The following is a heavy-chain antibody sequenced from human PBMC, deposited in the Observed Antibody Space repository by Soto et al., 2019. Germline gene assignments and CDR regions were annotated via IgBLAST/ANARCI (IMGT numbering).Heavy chain of an antibody. D-gene: IGHD2-2*02. CDR1: GGTFSSYT. CDR3: ARAVSDIVVVPAAIQNDAFDI. CDR2: IIPILGIA. J-gene: IGHJ3*02. Sequence: ASVKVSCKASGGTFSSYTGSWVRQAPGQGLEWMGRIIPILGIANYAQKFQGRVTITADKSTSTAYMELSSLRSEDTAVYYCARAVSDIVVVPAAIQNDAFDIWGQGTMVTVSS. V-gene: IGHV1-69*02.